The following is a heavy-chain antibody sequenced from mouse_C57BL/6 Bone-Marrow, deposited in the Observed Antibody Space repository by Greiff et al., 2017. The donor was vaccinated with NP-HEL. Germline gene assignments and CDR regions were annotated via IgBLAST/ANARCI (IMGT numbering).Heavy chain of an antibody. Sequence: QVQLQQPGAELVMPGASVKLSCKASGYTFTSYWMHWVKQRPGQGLEWIGEIDPSDSYTNYSQKFKGKSTLTVDKSSSTAYMQLSSLTSEDSAVYYCARMGYGNYWYFDVWGTGTTVTVSS. CDR3: ARMGYGNYWYFDV. D-gene: IGHD2-1*01. CDR1: GYTFTSYW. CDR2: IDPSDSYT. V-gene: IGHV1-69*01. J-gene: IGHJ1*03.